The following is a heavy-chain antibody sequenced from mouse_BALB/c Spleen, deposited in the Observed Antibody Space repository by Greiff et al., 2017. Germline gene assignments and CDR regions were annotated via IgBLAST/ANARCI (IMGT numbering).Heavy chain of an antibody. J-gene: IGHJ3*01. Sequence: EVQRVESGGDLVKPGGSLKLSCAASGFTFSSYGMSWVRQTPDKRLEWVATISSGGSYTYYPDSVKGRFTISRDNAKNTLYLQMSSLKSEDTAMYYCARSYGPSWFAYWGQGTLVTVSA. V-gene: IGHV5-6*01. CDR2: ISSGGSYT. CDR3: ARSYGPSWFAY. D-gene: IGHD1-2*01. CDR1: GFTFSSYG.